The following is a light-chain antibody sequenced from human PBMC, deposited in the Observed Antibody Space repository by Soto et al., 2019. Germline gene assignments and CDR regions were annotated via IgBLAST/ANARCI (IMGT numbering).Light chain of an antibody. CDR3: QQYGNPPPNA. V-gene: IGKV3-20*01. CDR2: GAS. J-gene: IGKJ2*01. Sequence: EIVSTQSPGTLSLSPGERATLSCRASQSISSSYLAWYQQKPGQAPRVLIYGASSRATGIPDRFSGSGSGTDLTLTISRLEPEAFSVYFCQQYGNPPPNAFGQGTKVEIK. CDR1: QSISSSY.